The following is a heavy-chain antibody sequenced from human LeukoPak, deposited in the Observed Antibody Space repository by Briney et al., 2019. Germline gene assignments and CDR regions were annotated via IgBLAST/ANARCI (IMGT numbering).Heavy chain of an antibody. V-gene: IGHV4-39*07. CDR3: ARDPRGYRDYYGMDV. D-gene: IGHD5-12*01. J-gene: IGHJ6*02. CDR1: GGSINSNSYY. CDR2: VYYTGSG. Sequence: SENLSLTCTVSGGSINSNSYYWGWIRQPPGKGLEWIGSVYYTGSGYYNPSLRSRVSISVDTSKNHLSLNLRSVTATDTAVYYCARDPRGYRDYYGMDVWGQGTTVTVSS.